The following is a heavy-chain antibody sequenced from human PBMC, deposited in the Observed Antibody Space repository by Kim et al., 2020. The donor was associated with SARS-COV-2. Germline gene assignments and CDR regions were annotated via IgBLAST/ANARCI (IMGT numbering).Heavy chain of an antibody. CDR3: ASDGHSGSYLDH. Sequence: TFYADSVKGRFTISRDTPKNTLYLQMNSRRAEDTAVYYCASDGHSGSYLDHWGQGTLVTVSS. J-gene: IGHJ4*02. CDR2: T. D-gene: IGHD1-26*01. V-gene: IGHV3-53*01.